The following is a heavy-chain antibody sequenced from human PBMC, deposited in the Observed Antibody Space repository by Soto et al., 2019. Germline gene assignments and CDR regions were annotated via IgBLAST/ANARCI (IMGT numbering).Heavy chain of an antibody. CDR2: ISYDGSNK. CDR1: GFTFSSYG. D-gene: IGHD6-13*01. J-gene: IGHJ4*02. CDR3: AKDAMYSSSWYNY. Sequence: GGSLRLSCAASGFTFSSYGMHWVRQAPGKGLEWVAVISYDGSNKYYADSVKGRFTISRDNSKNTLYLQMNSLRAEDTAVYYCAKDAMYSSSWYNYWGQGTLVTVSS. V-gene: IGHV3-30*18.